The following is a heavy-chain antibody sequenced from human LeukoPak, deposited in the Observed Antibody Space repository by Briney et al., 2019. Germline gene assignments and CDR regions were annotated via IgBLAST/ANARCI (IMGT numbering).Heavy chain of an antibody. Sequence: PSETLSLTCAVYGGSFSGYYWSWIRQPPGKGLEWIGEINHSGSTNYNPSLKSRVTISVDTSKNQFSLKLSSVTAADTAVYYCARSRGYGDYLDAFDIWSQGTMVTVSS. CDR1: GGSFSGYY. CDR2: INHSGST. V-gene: IGHV4-34*01. J-gene: IGHJ3*02. D-gene: IGHD4-17*01. CDR3: ARSRGYGDYLDAFDI.